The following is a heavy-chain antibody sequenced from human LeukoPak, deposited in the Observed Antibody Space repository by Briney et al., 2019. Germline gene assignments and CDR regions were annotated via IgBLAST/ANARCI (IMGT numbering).Heavy chain of an antibody. CDR3: ARGVEMLVGATGRDY. J-gene: IGHJ4*02. V-gene: IGHV1-8*01. Sequence: ASVKVSCKASGYTFTSYDINWERQATGQGLEWMGWMNPNSGNTGYAQKFQGRVTMTRNTSISTAYMELSSLRSEDTAVYYCARGVEMLVGATGRDYWGQGTLVTVSS. D-gene: IGHD1-26*01. CDR2: MNPNSGNT. CDR1: GYTFTSYD.